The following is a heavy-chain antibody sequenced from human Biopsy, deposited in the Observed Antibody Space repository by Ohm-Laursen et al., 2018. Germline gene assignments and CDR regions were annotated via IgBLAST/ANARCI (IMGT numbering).Heavy chain of an antibody. CDR2: IYNSGST. Sequence: SDTLSLTCTVSGGSMSSYYWTWIRQPPGKGLEWIGYIYNSGSTNYNPSLKSRVTISVDTSKNQFSLRLNSVTAADTAVYYCARATNSTGWPYYYFYGMDVWGQGTTVIVSS. V-gene: IGHV4-59*07. J-gene: IGHJ6*02. CDR3: ARATNSTGWPYYYFYGMDV. D-gene: IGHD2/OR15-2a*01. CDR1: GGSMSSYY.